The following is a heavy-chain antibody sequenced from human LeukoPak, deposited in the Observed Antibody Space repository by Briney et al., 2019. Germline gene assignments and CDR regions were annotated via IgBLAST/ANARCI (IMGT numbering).Heavy chain of an antibody. J-gene: IGHJ4*02. CDR2: ISSSSSYI. Sequence: GGSPRLSCAAYGFTLSSHSMNWVRQAPGKGLEWVSSISSSSSYIHSADSVKGRFTISRDNAKNSLYLQMNSLRAEDTAVYYCARDLYDSGAYSSPIDYWGQGTLVTVSS. V-gene: IGHV3-21*01. CDR3: ARDLYDSGAYSSPIDY. CDR1: GFTLSSHS. D-gene: IGHD3-22*01.